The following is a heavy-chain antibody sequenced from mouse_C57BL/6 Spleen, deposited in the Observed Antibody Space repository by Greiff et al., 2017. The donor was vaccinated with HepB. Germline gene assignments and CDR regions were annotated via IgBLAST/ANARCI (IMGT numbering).Heavy chain of an antibody. CDR1: GYTFTSYW. V-gene: IGHV1-64*01. Sequence: QVQLQQPGAELVKPGASVKLSCKASGYTFTSYWMHWVKQRPGQGLEWIGMIHPNSGSTNYNEKFKSKATLTVDKSSSTAYMQLSSLTSEDSAVYYCARWVTYSNYSFAYWGQGTLVTVSA. CDR2: IHPNSGST. J-gene: IGHJ3*01. D-gene: IGHD2-5*01. CDR3: ARWVTYSNYSFAY.